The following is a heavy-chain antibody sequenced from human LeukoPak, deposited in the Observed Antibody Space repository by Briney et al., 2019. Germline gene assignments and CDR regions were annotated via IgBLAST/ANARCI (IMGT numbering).Heavy chain of an antibody. Sequence: KTSETLSLTCAVSGGSFSGYYWNWIRQPPGKGLEWIGEINHSGSTNYNPSLKSRVTISVDTSQKQFSLRLSSVTAADTAVYYCARDAGWFDPWGQGTLVTVSS. J-gene: IGHJ5*02. CDR3: ARDAGWFDP. CDR1: GGSFSGYY. CDR2: INHSGST. V-gene: IGHV4-34*01.